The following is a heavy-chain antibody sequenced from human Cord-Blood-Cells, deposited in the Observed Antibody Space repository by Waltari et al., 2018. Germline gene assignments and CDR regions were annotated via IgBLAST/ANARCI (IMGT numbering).Heavy chain of an antibody. CDR3: ARVRVVGSGYYYYYYGMDV. CDR1: GGSFSGYY. D-gene: IGHD3-22*01. CDR2: INHSGST. J-gene: IGHJ6*02. V-gene: IGHV4-34*01. Sequence: QVQLQQWGAGLLKPSETLSLTCAVYGGSFSGYYWSWIRQPPGKGLGWIGEINHSGSTNYNPSLKSRVTISVDTSKNQFSLKLSSVTAADTAVYYCARVRVVGSGYYYYYYGMDVWGQGTTVTVSS.